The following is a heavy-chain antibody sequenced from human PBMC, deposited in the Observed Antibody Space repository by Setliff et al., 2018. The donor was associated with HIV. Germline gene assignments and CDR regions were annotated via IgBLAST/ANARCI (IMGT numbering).Heavy chain of an antibody. D-gene: IGHD5-12*01. V-gene: IGHV1-46*01. J-gene: IGHJ3*02. CDR2: INPSGGST. CDR1: GYTFTNYF. CDR3: ASAGAWQRNALDI. Sequence: GASVKVSCKASGYTFTNYFMHWVRQAPGQGLEWMGIINPSGGSTSYAQSFQDRVTMTRDTSTSTVYMELSSLRSEDTAVYYCASAGAWQRNALDIWGQGTMVTVSS.